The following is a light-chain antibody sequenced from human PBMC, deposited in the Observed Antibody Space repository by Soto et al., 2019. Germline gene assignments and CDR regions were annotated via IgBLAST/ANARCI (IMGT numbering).Light chain of an antibody. CDR3: QQYNNWPRT. Sequence: EIVMTQSPATLSVSPGERATLSCRASQSVSSNLAWYQQKPGQAPRLLIYRASTRATGIPARFSGSGSGTEITLTISSLQSEDFAVYYCQQYNNWPRTCGQGTKVEIK. CDR1: QSVSSN. CDR2: RAS. J-gene: IGKJ1*01. V-gene: IGKV3-15*01.